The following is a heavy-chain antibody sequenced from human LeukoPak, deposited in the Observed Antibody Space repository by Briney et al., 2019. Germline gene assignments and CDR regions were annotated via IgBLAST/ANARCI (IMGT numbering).Heavy chain of an antibody. Sequence: SETLSLTCTVSGGSISSYYWSWIRQPPGKGLEWLGYIYYSGSTNYNPSLKSRVTISVDTSKNQFSLKLSSVTAADTAVYYCARVDGYSSSWYVDYWGQGTLVTVSS. J-gene: IGHJ4*02. V-gene: IGHV4-59*01. CDR1: GGSISSYY. D-gene: IGHD6-13*01. CDR3: ARVDGYSSSWYVDY. CDR2: IYYSGST.